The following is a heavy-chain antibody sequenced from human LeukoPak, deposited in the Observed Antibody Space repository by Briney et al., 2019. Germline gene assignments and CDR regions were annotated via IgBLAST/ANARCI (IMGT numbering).Heavy chain of an antibody. CDR1: GGSISSYY. CDR3: ARHNGWGSYYNAHREPIYAFDI. Sequence: SETLSLTCTVSGGSISSYYWSWIRQPPGKGLEWIGYIYTSGSTNYNPSLKGRVTISVDTSKNQFSLKLSSVTAADTAVYYCARHNGWGSYYNAHREPIYAFDIWGQGTMVNVSS. V-gene: IGHV4-4*09. CDR2: IYTSGST. J-gene: IGHJ3*02. D-gene: IGHD3-10*01.